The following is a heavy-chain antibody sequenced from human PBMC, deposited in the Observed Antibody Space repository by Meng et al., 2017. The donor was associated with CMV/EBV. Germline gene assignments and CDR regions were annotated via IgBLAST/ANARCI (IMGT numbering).Heavy chain of an antibody. CDR2: INHSGST. V-gene: IGHV4-34*01. CDR3: ARTMIVSPGSLDY. Sequence: GSLRLSCVVYGGSFSGYYWSWIRQPPGQGLEWIGEINHSGSTNYNPSLKGRVTILVDTFMKQFSLKLNSVTAADTAVYFCARTMIVSPGSLDYWGQGTLVTVSS. J-gene: IGHJ4*02. CDR1: GGSFSGYY. D-gene: IGHD3-22*01.